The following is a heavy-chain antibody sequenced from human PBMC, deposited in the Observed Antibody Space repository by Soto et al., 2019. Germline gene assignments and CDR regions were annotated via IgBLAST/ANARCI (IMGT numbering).Heavy chain of an antibody. CDR2: ISGIGHST. CDR3: AKRIMATIGHFDS. CDR1: VFTFSSYA. D-gene: IGHD5-12*01. Sequence: WVYRRLSCAFSVFTFSSYAMSKVRQAPGKGLDWVSSISGIGHSTYYADSVKGRFTISRDNSKNTLFLQMSSLRAEDTAVYYCAKRIMATIGHFDSWGQGTMVTVSS. J-gene: IGHJ4*02. V-gene: IGHV3-23*01.